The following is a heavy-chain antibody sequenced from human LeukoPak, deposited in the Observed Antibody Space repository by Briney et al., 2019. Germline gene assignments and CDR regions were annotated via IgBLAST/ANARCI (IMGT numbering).Heavy chain of an antibody. CDR2: IYSRGDT. V-gene: IGHV3-53*01. CDR3: ARGTLYSGWSYYFDY. J-gene: IGHJ4*02. CDR1: EFIVSINY. Sequence: GGSLRLSCAASEFIVSINYMTWVRQAPGKGLEWVSLIYSRGDTKYADSVKGRFTISRDNSKNTLYLQMNSLRAEDTAMYYCARGTLYSGWSYYFDYWGQGSQVTVSS. D-gene: IGHD6-19*01.